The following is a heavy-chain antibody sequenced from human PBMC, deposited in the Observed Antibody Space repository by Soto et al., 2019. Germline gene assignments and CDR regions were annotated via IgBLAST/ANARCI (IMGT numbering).Heavy chain of an antibody. CDR1: GGSVSTGVHY. V-gene: IGHV4-61*08. CDR2: IYYSGST. Sequence: QVQLQESGPGLVKPSETLSLTCTVSVSGGSVSTGVHYWSWIGQPPGTGLEWIGYIYYSGSTNYSATPKSRVTISVDTSKTQFSLKLASLTAADAAVYDCARGYYTSWYWFERWCRGTLVTVSS. J-gene: IGHJ2*01. CDR3: ARGYYTSWYWFER. D-gene: IGHD6-13*01.